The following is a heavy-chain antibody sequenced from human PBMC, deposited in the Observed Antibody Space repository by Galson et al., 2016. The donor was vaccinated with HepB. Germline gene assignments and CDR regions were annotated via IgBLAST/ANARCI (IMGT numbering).Heavy chain of an antibody. J-gene: IGHJ4*02. CDR2: IYPSDSDT. CDR1: GYSFAHFW. D-gene: IGHD2-15*01. Sequence: QSGAEVKKPGESLKISCKASGYSFAHFWIGWVRQMPGKGLEWMGIIYPSDSDTTYSPSFQGQVTISADTSTDTAYLQWNSLKASDTAMYYCVRDGYCSGGNCSSKFFFVYWGQGTLVTVSS. V-gene: IGHV5-51*01. CDR3: VRDGYCSGGNCSSKFFFVY.